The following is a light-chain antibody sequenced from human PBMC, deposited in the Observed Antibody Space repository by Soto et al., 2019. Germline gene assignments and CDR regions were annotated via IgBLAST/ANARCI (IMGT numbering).Light chain of an antibody. CDR2: GAS. CDR3: QQYSSWPRT. Sequence: EIVLTQSPATLSVSPGGRDTLSCRASQNVMYNLAWYQQKPGQAPRLLVYGASTRATDAPPRFRGSGSGTEFSLTISSLQSEDYATYFCQQYSSWPRTFGQGSRVEIK. J-gene: IGKJ1*01. CDR1: QNVMYN. V-gene: IGKV3-15*01.